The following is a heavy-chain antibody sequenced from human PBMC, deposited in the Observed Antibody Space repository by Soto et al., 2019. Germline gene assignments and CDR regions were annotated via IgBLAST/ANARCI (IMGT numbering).Heavy chain of an antibody. Sequence: SETLSLTCAVSGYSISSGYYWGWIRQPPGKGLEWIGYIYYSGSTYYNPSLKSRVTISVDTSKNQFSLKLSSVTAADTAVYYCARKGRYYYYGMDVWGQGTTVTVSS. CDR3: ARKGRYYYYGMDV. J-gene: IGHJ6*02. CDR2: IYYSGST. V-gene: IGHV4-38-2*01. CDR1: GYSISSGYY.